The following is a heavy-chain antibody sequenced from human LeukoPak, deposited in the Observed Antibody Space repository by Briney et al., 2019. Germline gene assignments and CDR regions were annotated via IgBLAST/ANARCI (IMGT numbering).Heavy chain of an antibody. J-gene: IGHJ5*02. Sequence: SETLSLTCTVSGYSISSGYYWGWIRQPAGKGLEWIGRMSSSGISTYSPSLKSRVTISIDTSRNQFSMNLNSVTAADTAVYYCAKGAGPPWFDPWGQGTLVTVSS. D-gene: IGHD6-19*01. CDR1: GYSISSGYY. CDR3: AKGAGPPWFDP. V-gene: IGHV4-38-2*02. CDR2: MSSSGIS.